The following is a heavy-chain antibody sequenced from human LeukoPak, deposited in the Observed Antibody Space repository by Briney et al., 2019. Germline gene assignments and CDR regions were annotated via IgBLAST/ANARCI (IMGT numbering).Heavy chain of an antibody. J-gene: IGHJ5*02. Sequence: SQTLSLTCAISGDSVSSNSVTWNWIRQSPSRGLEWMGRTYYRSRWCNDYAVSVRGRITVNPDTSKNQFSLHLNSVTPEDTAVYYCARRLTQYDCFDPWGQGILVTVSS. D-gene: IGHD2-2*01. CDR3: ARRLTQYDCFDP. CDR1: GDSVSSNSVT. CDR2: TYYRSRWCN. V-gene: IGHV6-1*01.